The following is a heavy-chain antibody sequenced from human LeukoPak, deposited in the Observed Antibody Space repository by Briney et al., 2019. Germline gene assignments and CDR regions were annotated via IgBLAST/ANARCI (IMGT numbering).Heavy chain of an antibody. V-gene: IGHV3-30*04. D-gene: IGHD3-10*01. CDR3: AGGYGPGSYYNPVGY. J-gene: IGHJ4*02. Sequence: GGSLRLSCAVSGFTFSSYAMHWVRQAPGKGLEWVAVISYDGSNKYYADSVKGRFTISRDNSKNTLYLQMNSLRAEDTAVYYCAGGYGPGSYYNPVGYWGQGTLVTVSS. CDR2: ISYDGSNK. CDR1: GFTFSSYA.